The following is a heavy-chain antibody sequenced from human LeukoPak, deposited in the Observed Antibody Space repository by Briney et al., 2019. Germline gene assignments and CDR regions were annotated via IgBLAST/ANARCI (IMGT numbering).Heavy chain of an antibody. V-gene: IGHV3-11*01. J-gene: IGHJ4*02. CDR2: ISSSGSTI. CDR3: ARAVDYDFWSGYIGPFDY. D-gene: IGHD3-3*01. Sequence: GGSLRLSCAASGFTFSDYYMSWIRQAPGKGLEWVSYISSSGSTIYYADSVKGRFTISRDNAKNSLYLQMNSLRAEDTAVYYCARAVDYDFWSGYIGPFDYWDQGTLVTVSS. CDR1: GFTFSDYY.